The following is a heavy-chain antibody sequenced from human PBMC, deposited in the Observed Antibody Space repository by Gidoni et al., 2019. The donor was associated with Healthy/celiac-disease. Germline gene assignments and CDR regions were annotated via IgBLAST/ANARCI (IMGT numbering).Heavy chain of an antibody. J-gene: IGHJ6*02. Sequence: QVQLQESGPGLVTPSETLSLTCTVSGGSISSYYWSWIRQPPGKGLEWIGYIYYSGSTNYNPSLKSRVTISVDTSKNQFSLKLSSVTAADTAVYYCARDRIAAAGTYYYYGMDVWGQGTTVTVSS. CDR2: IYYSGST. V-gene: IGHV4-59*01. CDR3: ARDRIAAAGTYYYYGMDV. CDR1: GGSISSYY. D-gene: IGHD6-13*01.